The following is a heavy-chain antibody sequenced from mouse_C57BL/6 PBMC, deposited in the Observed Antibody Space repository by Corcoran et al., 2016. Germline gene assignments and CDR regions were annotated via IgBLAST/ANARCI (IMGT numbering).Heavy chain of an antibody. Sequence: QIQLVQSGPELKKPGETVKISCKASGYTFTTYGMSWVKQAPGKGLKWMGWINTYSGVPTYADDFKGRFAFSLETSASTAYLQINNLKNEDTATYFCARSHYYGSSLYYFDYWGQGTTLTVSS. V-gene: IGHV9-3*01. CDR1: GYTFTTYG. D-gene: IGHD1-1*01. J-gene: IGHJ2*01. CDR2: INTYSGVP. CDR3: ARSHYYGSSLYYFDY.